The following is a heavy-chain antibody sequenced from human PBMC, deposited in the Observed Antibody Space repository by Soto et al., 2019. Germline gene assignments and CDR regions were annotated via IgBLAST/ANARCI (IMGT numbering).Heavy chain of an antibody. Sequence: SETLSLTCAVSSGSISSSNWWSWVRQPPGKGLEWIGEIYHSGSTNYNPSLKSRVTISVDKSKNQFSLKLSSVTAADTAVYYCARMTTVTTFDYYFDYWGQGTLVTVSS. J-gene: IGHJ4*02. CDR2: IYHSGST. V-gene: IGHV4-4*02. CDR1: SGSISSSNW. CDR3: ARMTTVTTFDYYFDY. D-gene: IGHD4-17*01.